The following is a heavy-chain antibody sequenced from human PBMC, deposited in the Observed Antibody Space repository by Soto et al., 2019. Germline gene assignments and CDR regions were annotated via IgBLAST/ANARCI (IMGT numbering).Heavy chain of an antibody. CDR3: ASNGFWSGYYGTSYYYYMDV. CDR2: INHSGST. J-gene: IGHJ6*03. D-gene: IGHD3-3*01. Sequence: SETLSLTCAVYGGSFSGYYWSWIRQPPGKGLEWIGEINHSGSTNYNPSLKSRVTISVDTSKNQFSLKLSSVTAADTAVYYCASNGFWSGYYGTSYYYYMDVWGKGTTVT. CDR1: GGSFSGYY. V-gene: IGHV4-34*01.